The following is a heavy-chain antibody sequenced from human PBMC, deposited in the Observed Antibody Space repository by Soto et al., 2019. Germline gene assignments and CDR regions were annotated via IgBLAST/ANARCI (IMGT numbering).Heavy chain of an antibody. J-gene: IGHJ5*02. Sequence: QVQLQESGPGLVKPSQTLSLTCTVSGGSISSGGYYWSWIRQHPGKGLEWIGYIFYSGTTYYNPSLKSRFTLSVDTSKNQFSLKLSSVTAADTAVYYCARDRSGYCSSTSCLTWFDPWGQGTLVTVSS. D-gene: IGHD2-2*01. CDR3: ARDRSGYCSSTSCLTWFDP. V-gene: IGHV4-31*03. CDR2: IFYSGTT. CDR1: GGSISSGGYY.